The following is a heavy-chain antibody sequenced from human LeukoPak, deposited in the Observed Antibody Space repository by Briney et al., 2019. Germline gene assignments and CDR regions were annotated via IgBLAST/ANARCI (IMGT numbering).Heavy chain of an antibody. Sequence: GGSLRLSCAASGFTLSSYALHWVRQAPGKGLEWVAVISYDGSNKIYADSVKGRFTISRDNSKNTLYLQMNSLRAEDRAVYYCARDQQGATTVDYWGQGTLVTVSS. J-gene: IGHJ4*02. CDR1: GFTLSSYA. V-gene: IGHV3-30*01. D-gene: IGHD1-26*01. CDR3: ARDQQGATTVDY. CDR2: ISYDGSNK.